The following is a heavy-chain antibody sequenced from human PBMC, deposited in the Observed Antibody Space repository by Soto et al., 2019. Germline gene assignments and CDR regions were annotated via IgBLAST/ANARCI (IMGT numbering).Heavy chain of an antibody. CDR3: ASPHSSGWYRFDY. Sequence: VGSLRLSCAASGFTFSDYYMSWIRQAPGKGLEWVSYISSSGSTIYYADSVKGRFTISRDNAKNSLYLQMNSLRAEDTAVYYSASPHSSGWYRFDYWGQGTLVTVSS. V-gene: IGHV3-11*01. D-gene: IGHD6-19*01. CDR1: GFTFSDYY. CDR2: ISSSGSTI. J-gene: IGHJ4*02.